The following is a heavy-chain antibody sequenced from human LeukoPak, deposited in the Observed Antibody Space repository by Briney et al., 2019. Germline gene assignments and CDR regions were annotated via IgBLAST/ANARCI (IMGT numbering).Heavy chain of an antibody. J-gene: IGHJ3*02. V-gene: IGHV1-69*04. Sequence: SVKVSCKASGGTFSSYAISWVRQAPGQGFEWMGRIIPILGIANYAQKFQGRVTITADKSTSTAYMELSSLRSEDTAVYYCARDWADFWSGYYPPRAFDIWGQGTMVTVSS. D-gene: IGHD3-3*01. CDR2: IIPILGIA. CDR3: ARDWADFWSGYYPPRAFDI. CDR1: GGTFSSYA.